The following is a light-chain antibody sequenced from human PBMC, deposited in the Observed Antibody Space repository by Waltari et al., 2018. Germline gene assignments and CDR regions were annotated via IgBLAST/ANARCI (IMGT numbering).Light chain of an antibody. CDR2: EVS. CDR1: SRDVGGYNY. V-gene: IGLV2-8*01. CDR3: SSYAGSNNYV. Sequence: QSALTQPPSASGSPGHSVTIPCPGTSRDVGGYNYVSWYHQHPGKAPNLMIYEVSKRPSGFPDRFSGSKSGNTASLTVSGLQAEDEADYYCSSYAGSNNYVFGTGTKVTVL. J-gene: IGLJ1*01.